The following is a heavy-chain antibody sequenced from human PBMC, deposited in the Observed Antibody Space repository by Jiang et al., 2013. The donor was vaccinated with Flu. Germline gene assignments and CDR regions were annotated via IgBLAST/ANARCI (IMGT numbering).Heavy chain of an antibody. D-gene: IGHD2-15*01. CDR3: ARDYCSGGSCYSPFDY. Sequence: WVRQAPGQGLEWMGWISAYNGNTNYAQKLQGRVTMTTDTSTSTAYMELRSLRSDDTAVYYCARDYCSGGSCYSPFDYWGQGTLVTVSS. J-gene: IGHJ4*02. CDR2: ISAYNGNT. V-gene: IGHV1-18*01.